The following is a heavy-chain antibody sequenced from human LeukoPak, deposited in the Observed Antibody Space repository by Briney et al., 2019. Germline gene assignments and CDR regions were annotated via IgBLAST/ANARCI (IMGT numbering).Heavy chain of an antibody. J-gene: IGHJ4*02. Sequence: GGSLRLSCAASGFTFNDYGMSWVRQGPGKGLEWVSGINWNGGTTGYADSVKGRFTISRDNAKNSLYLQMNSLRAEDTALYYCARDKHYYDSSNYVWGQRTLVTVSS. D-gene: IGHD3-22*01. V-gene: IGHV3-20*04. CDR2: INWNGGTT. CDR3: ARDKHYYDSSNYV. CDR1: GFTFNDYG.